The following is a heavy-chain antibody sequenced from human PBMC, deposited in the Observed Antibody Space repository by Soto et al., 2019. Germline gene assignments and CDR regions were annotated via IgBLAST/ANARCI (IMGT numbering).Heavy chain of an antibody. V-gene: IGHV1-2*02. J-gene: IGHJ6*02. CDR1: GYTFTGYY. Sequence: GASVKVSCKASGYTFTGYYMHWVRQAPGQGLEWMGWINPNSGGTNYAQKFQGRVTMTRDTSISTAYMELSRLRSDDTAVYYCARDRRIAFYGMDVWGQGTMVTVSS. CDR2: INPNSGGT. CDR3: ARDRRIAFYGMDV. D-gene: IGHD6-13*01.